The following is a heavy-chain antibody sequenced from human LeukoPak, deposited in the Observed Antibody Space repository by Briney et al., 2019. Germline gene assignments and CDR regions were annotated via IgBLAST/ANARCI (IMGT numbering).Heavy chain of an antibody. V-gene: IGHV3-23*01. CDR2: ISGGGGST. D-gene: IGHD5-12*01. J-gene: IGHJ3*02. CDR1: GFTFSNSA. CDR3: AKARYSGYAFDAFDM. Sequence: GGSLRLSCAASGFTFSNSAMNWVRQAPGKGPEWVSVISGGGGSTFYADSVKGRFTISRDNSKNTLYLQMNSLRAEDTAVYYCAKARYSGYAFDAFDMWGQGTMVSVSS.